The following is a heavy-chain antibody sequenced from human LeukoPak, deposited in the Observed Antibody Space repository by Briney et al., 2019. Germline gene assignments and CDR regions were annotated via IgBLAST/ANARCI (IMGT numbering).Heavy chain of an antibody. CDR3: ARDGKGRYDFRENDY. J-gene: IGHJ4*02. V-gene: IGHV1-69*13. Sequence: SVKVSCKASGGTFSSYAISWVRQAPGQGLEWMGGIIPIFGTANYAQKFQGRVTITADESTSTAYMELSSLRSEDTAVYYCARDGKGRYDFRENDYWGQGTLVTVSS. CDR2: IIPIFGTA. CDR1: GGTFSSYA. D-gene: IGHD3-3*01.